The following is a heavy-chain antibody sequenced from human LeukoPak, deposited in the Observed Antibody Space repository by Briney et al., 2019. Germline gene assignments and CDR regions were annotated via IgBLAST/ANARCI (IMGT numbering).Heavy chain of an antibody. D-gene: IGHD2-15*01. CDR3: ARERMTAPYYYYYMDV. CDR1: GFTFSSNY. V-gene: IGHV3-53*01. CDR2: IYSGGST. J-gene: IGHJ6*03. Sequence: GGSLRLSCAASGFTFSSNYMSWVRQAPGKGLEWGSVIYSGGSTYYTDSVKGRVTISRDNSKTTLYLQMNSLRAEDTAVYYCARERMTAPYYYYYMDVWGKGTRVTISS.